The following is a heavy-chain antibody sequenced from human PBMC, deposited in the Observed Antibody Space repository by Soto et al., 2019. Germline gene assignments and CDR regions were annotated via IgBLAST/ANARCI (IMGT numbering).Heavy chain of an antibody. CDR1: GFTFSSYA. D-gene: IGHD2-15*01. CDR2: IKQDGSEK. J-gene: IGHJ4*02. CDR3: AKERDIVVVVAPLDY. V-gene: IGHV3-7*01. Sequence: GGSLRLSCAASGFTFSSYAMSWVRQAPGKGLEWVANIKQDGSEKYYVDSVKGRFTISRDNAKNSLYLQMNSLRAEDTAVYYCAKERDIVVVVAPLDYWGQGTLVTVSS.